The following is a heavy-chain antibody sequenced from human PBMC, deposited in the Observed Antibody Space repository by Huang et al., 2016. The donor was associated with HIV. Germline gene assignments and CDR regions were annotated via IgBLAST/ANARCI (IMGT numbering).Heavy chain of an antibody. CDR3: ARVRAVVGTSTTDAFDI. V-gene: IGHV3-48*01. CDR1: GFTFSSYS. D-gene: IGHD2-2*01. Sequence: EVQLVESGGGLVQPGGSLRLSCAASGFTFSSYSMNWVRQAPGKGLEWVSYISSSSSTIYYADSVKVRFTTSRDNAKNSLYLQMNSLRAEDTAVYYCARVRAVVGTSTTDAFDIWGQGTMVTVSS. CDR2: ISSSSSTI. J-gene: IGHJ3*02.